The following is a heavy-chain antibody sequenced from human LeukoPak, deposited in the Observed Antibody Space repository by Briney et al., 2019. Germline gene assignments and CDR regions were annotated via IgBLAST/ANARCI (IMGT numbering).Heavy chain of an antibody. D-gene: IGHD1-26*01. CDR1: GYSFSSYW. CDR2: IYPSDSAT. CDR3: ARSVGATPLDY. Sequence: GESLKISCTGSGYSFSSYWIVWGRQMPGKGLEWMGIIYPSDSATTYSPSFQGQVNISADKSISTAYLQWSSLKASDTAVYYCARSVGATPLDYWGQGTLVTVSS. J-gene: IGHJ4*02. V-gene: IGHV5-51*01.